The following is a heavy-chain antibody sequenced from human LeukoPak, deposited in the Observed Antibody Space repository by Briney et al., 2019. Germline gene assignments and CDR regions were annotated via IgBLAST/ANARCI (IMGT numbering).Heavy chain of an antibody. J-gene: IGHJ3*02. CDR3: AAGYDFWRKNAFDI. V-gene: IGHV1-58*02. CDR2: IVVGSGNT. D-gene: IGHD3-3*01. Sequence: GASVKVSCKASGFTFTSSAMQSVRQARGQRLEWIGLIVVGSGNTNYAQKVQERVTITRDMSTSTAYMELSSLRSEDTAVYYCAAGYDFWRKNAFDIWGQGTMVTVSS. CDR1: GFTFTSSA.